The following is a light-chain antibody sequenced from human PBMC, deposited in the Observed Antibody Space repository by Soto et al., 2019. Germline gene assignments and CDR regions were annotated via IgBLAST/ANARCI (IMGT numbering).Light chain of an antibody. CDR2: DVT. V-gene: IGLV2-11*01. Sequence: QSVLTQPRSVSGSHGQSVTISCTGTSSDVGHYNSVSWYQQHPGKAPKLMIYDVTKRPSGVPDRFSGSKSGNTASLTISGLQAEDEADYYCCSYAGTYTYVFGTGTK. CDR1: SSDVGHYNS. CDR3: CSYAGTYTYV. J-gene: IGLJ1*01.